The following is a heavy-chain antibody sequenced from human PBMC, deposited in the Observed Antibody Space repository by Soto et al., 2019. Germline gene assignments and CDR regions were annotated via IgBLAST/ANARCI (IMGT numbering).Heavy chain of an antibody. CDR3: PRRSLHQPGGMDV. CDR2: INNDGRDT. Sequence: EVQLVESGGNLGQPGGSLRLSCAASGFSFRAYWMHWVRLVPGKGLVWISRINNDGRDTAYADSVKGRFTISRDNAKNTLSLQMNTLRFEDSAVYYCPRRSLHQPGGMDVSGQGITVTVSS. V-gene: IGHV3-74*01. J-gene: IGHJ6*02. D-gene: IGHD2-2*01. CDR1: GFSFRAYW.